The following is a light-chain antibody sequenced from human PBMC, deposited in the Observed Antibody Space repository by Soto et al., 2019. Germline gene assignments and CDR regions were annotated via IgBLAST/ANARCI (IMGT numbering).Light chain of an antibody. CDR1: QSISTW. CDR3: HPSNNYPWT. V-gene: IGKV1-5*03. CDR2: KAS. J-gene: IGKJ1*01. Sequence: DIQMTQSPSTLSASVGDRVTITCRASQSISTWLAWYQQKPGKAPKLLIYKASSLESGVPSRFSGSGSGTEFTLTISSLQPDAFATYYCHPSNNYPWTFGQGTRLDIK.